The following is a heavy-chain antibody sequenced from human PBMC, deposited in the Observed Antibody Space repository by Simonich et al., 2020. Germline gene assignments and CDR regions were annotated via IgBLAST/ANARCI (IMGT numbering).Heavy chain of an antibody. CDR3: AREGIAARDAFDI. V-gene: IGHV3-7*01. CDR2: RKQDGSGK. Sequence: EVQLVESGGGLVQPGGSLRLSCAASGFTFSSYWMSWVRQAPGKGLEWVANRKQDGSGKYYVDSVKGRFTISRDNAKNSLYLQMNSLRAEDTAVYYCAREGIAARDAFDIWGQGTMVTVSS. D-gene: IGHD6-6*01. CDR1: GFTFSSYW. J-gene: IGHJ3*02.